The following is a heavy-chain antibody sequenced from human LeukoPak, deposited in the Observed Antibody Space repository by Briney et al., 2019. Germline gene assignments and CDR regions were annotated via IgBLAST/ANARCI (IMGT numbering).Heavy chain of an antibody. Sequence: PSETLSLTCTVSGGSINSGSYYWGWIRQPPGKGLGWIASIYHSGSTYYNPSLKRRVTVTVDTAKNQFSLRLSSVTASDTAVYYCARQDYYDNARVDYWGQGTLVTVSS. V-gene: IGHV4-39*01. CDR3: ARQDYYDNARVDY. J-gene: IGHJ4*02. CDR2: IYHSGST. CDR1: GGSINSGSYY. D-gene: IGHD3-22*01.